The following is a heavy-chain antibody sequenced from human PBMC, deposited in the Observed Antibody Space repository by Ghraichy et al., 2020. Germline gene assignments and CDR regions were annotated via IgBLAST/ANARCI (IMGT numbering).Heavy chain of an antibody. D-gene: IGHD6-19*01. CDR3: ARGLNARVGWYLPSYNWFDP. Sequence: ASVKVSCKASGYTFTSYDINWVRQATGQGLEWMGWMNPNSGNTGYAQKFQGRVTMTRNTSISTAYMELSSLRSEDTAVYYCARGLNARVGWYLPSYNWFDPWGQGTLVTVSS. J-gene: IGHJ5*02. CDR1: GYTFTSYD. V-gene: IGHV1-8*01. CDR2: MNPNSGNT.